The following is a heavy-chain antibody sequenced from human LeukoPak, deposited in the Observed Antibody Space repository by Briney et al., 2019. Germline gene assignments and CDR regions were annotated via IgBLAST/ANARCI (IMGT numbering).Heavy chain of an antibody. CDR3: ARFRYSSGWYPPGFDY. CDR2: IIPILGIA. V-gene: IGHV1-69*04. CDR1: GGTFSSYA. D-gene: IGHD6-19*01. Sequence: SVKVSCKASGGTFSSYAIGWVRQAPGQGLEWMGRIIPILGIANYAQKFQGRVTITADKSTSTAYMELSSLRSEDTAVYYCARFRYSSGWYPPGFDYWGQGTLVTVSS. J-gene: IGHJ4*02.